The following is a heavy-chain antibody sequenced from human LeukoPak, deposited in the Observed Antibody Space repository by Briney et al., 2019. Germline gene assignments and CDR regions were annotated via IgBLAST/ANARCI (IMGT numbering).Heavy chain of an antibody. D-gene: IGHD1-1*01. CDR3: ARGGIVQLETEYYFDY. J-gene: IGHJ4*02. CDR2: IIPIFGTA. V-gene: IGHV1-69*01. CDR1: GGTFSSYA. Sequence: GASVKVSCKASGGTFSSYAISWVRRAPGQGLEWMGGIIPIFGTANYAQKFQGRVTITADESTSTAYMELSSLRSEDTAVYYCARGGIVQLETEYYFDYWGQGTLVTVSS.